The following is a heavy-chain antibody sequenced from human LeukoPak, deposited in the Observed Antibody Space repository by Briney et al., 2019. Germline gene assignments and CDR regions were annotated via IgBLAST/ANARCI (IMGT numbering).Heavy chain of an antibody. J-gene: IGHJ4*02. Sequence: GGSLRLSCAASGLTFSSYAMSWVRQAPGKGLEWVSTISGSGGTTYYADSVEGQFTISRDNSKNTVSLQMNSLRAEDTAIHYCAKSVSPGGYVGSLYFFDDWGQGTLVTVSS. CDR1: GLTFSSYA. CDR3: AKSVSPGGYVGSLYFFDD. V-gene: IGHV3-23*01. D-gene: IGHD1-26*01. CDR2: ISGSGGTT.